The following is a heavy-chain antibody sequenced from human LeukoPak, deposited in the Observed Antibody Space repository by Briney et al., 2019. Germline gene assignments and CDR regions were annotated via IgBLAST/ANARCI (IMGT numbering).Heavy chain of an antibody. CDR2: ISGSGGST. CDR3: AKDDWGIAVAGTSLFDY. D-gene: IGHD6-19*01. Sequence: PGGSLRLSCAASGFTFSSYAMSWVRQAPGKGLEWVSAISGSGGSTYYADSVKGRFTISRDNSKNTLYLQMNSLRAEDTAVYYCAKDDWGIAVAGTSLFDYWGQGTLVTVSS. CDR1: GFTFSSYA. J-gene: IGHJ4*02. V-gene: IGHV3-23*01.